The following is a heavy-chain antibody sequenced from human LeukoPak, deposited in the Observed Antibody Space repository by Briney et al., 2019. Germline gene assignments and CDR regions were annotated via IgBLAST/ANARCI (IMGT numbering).Heavy chain of an antibody. CDR3: AELNMLTGDSTSRTQEDY. D-gene: IGHD7-27*01. Sequence: PGGSLRLSCAASGFTLSSYAMSWVRQAPGKGLEWVSAISGSGGSTYYADSVKGRFTISRDNSKNTLYLQMNSLRAEDTAVYYCAELNMLTGDSTSRTQEDYWGQGTLVTVSS. CDR1: GFTLSSYA. CDR2: ISGSGGST. V-gene: IGHV3-23*01. J-gene: IGHJ4*02.